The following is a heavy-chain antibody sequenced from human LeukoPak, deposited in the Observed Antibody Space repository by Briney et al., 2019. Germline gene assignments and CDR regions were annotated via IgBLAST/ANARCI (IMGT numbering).Heavy chain of an antibody. V-gene: IGHV3-21*01. CDR3: ARDLGDPYNYYYYFYMDV. J-gene: IGHJ6*03. CDR2: ISASGSFV. Sequence: GGSLRLSCAASGFTFSSYTLNWVRQAPGKGLEWVSSISASGSFVYYADSVKGRFTISRDNAKNSLHLQMNSLRAEDTAMYFCARDLGDPYNYYYYFYMDVWGKGTTVTVSS. D-gene: IGHD5-24*01. CDR1: GFTFSSYT.